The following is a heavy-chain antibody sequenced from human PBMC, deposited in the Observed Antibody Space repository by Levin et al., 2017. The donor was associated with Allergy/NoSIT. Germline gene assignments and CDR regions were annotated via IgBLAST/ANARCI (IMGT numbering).Heavy chain of an antibody. V-gene: IGHV1-18*01. CDR2: ISAYNGNT. J-gene: IGHJ3*02. D-gene: IGHD6-19*01. Sequence: GASVKVSCKASGYTFTSYGISWVRQAPGQGLEWMGWISAYNGNTNYAQKLQGRVTMTTDTSTSTAYMELRSLRSDDTAVYYCARDLRQWLVRGAFDIWGQGTMVTVSS. CDR3: ARDLRQWLVRGAFDI. CDR1: GYTFTSYG.